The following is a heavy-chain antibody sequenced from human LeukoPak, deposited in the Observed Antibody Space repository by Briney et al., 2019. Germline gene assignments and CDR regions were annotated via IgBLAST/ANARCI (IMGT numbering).Heavy chain of an antibody. J-gene: IGHJ4*02. D-gene: IGHD1-14*01. V-gene: IGHV3-7*01. CDR2: IKQDGSEK. CDR1: YW. Sequence: YWMXXVRQARGKGLELVANIKQDGSEKYYVDSVKGPFTISRDNAKNSLYLQMNSLRAEDTAVYYCARNQRRLDYWGQGTLVTVXS. CDR3: ARNQRRLDY.